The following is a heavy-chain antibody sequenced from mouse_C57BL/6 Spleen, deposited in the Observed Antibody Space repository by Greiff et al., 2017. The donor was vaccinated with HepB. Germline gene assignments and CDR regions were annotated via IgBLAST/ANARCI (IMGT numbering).Heavy chain of an antibody. CDR2: INPSTGGT. D-gene: IGHD2-4*01. CDR3: ATMITTEYYYAMDY. J-gene: IGHJ4*01. Sequence: EVQLQQSGPELVKPGASVKISCKASGYSFTGYYMNWVKQSPEKSLEWIGEINPSTGGTTYNQKFKAKATLTVDKSSSTAYMQLKSLTSEDSAVYYCATMITTEYYYAMDYWGQGTSVTVSS. CDR1: GYSFTGYY. V-gene: IGHV1-42*01.